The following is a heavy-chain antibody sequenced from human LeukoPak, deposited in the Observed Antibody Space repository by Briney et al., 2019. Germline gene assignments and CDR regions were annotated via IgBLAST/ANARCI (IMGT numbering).Heavy chain of an antibody. Sequence: PWGSLRLSCAASGFTFSSYGMHWVRQAPGKGLEWVAVIWYDGSNKYYADSVKGRFTISRDNSKNTLYLQMNSLRAEDTAVYYCAKDQMRLRSYYYMDVWGKGTTVTVSS. CDR2: IWYDGSNK. J-gene: IGHJ6*03. V-gene: IGHV3-33*06. CDR1: GFTFSSYG. D-gene: IGHD6-25*01. CDR3: AKDQMRLRSYYYMDV.